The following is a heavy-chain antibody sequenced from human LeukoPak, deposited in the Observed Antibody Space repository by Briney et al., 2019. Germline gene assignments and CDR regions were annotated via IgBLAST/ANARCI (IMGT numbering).Heavy chain of an antibody. D-gene: IGHD6-6*01. J-gene: IGHJ4*02. CDR1: GFTFSSYS. CDR2: ISSSSSSYI. CDR3: ARDPSSSSFDY. V-gene: IGHV3-21*01. Sequence: GGTLRLSCAASGFTFSSYSMNWVRQAPGKGLEWVSSISSSSSSYIYYADSVKGRFTISRDNAKNSLYLQMNSLRAEDTAVYYCARDPSSSSFDYWGQGTLVTVSS.